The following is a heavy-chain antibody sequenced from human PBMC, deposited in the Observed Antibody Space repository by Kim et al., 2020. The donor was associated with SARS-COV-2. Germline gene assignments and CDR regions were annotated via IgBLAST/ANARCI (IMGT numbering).Heavy chain of an antibody. CDR3: ARERCSSTSCYSDFDY. V-gene: IGHV7-4-1*02. J-gene: IGHJ4*02. CDR1: GYTFTSYA. CDR2: INTNTGNP. D-gene: IGHD2-2*01. Sequence: ASVKVSCKASGYTFTSYAMNWVRQAPGQGLEWMGWINTNTGNPTYAQGFTGRFVFSLDTSVSTAYLQISSLKAEDTAVYYCARERCSSTSCYSDFDYWGQGTLVTVPS.